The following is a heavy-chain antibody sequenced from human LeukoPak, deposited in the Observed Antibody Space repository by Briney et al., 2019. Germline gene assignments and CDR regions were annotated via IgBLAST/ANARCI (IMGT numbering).Heavy chain of an antibody. Sequence: SGGSLRLSCAASGFTFSTYAMHWVRQAPGKGLEWVAVISYDGSNKYYADSVKGRFTISRDNSKNTLYLQMNSLRAEDTAVYYCTTAITMTRGAFDIWGQGTMVTVSS. CDR2: ISYDGSNK. J-gene: IGHJ3*02. D-gene: IGHD3-22*01. CDR3: TTAITMTRGAFDI. V-gene: IGHV3-30-3*01. CDR1: GFTFSTYA.